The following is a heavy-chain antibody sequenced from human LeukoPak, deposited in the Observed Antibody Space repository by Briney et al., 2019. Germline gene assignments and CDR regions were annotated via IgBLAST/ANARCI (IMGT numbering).Heavy chain of an antibody. J-gene: IGHJ4*02. Sequence: SETLSLTCTVSGGSISSYYWTWIRQPPGKGLGLEWIGYIYYSGGNNYNPSLKSRVTISIDTSKNQVSLKLSSVTASDTAVYYCARLWDSSSSLDYWRQGTLVTVSS. CDR1: GGSISSYY. D-gene: IGHD6-6*01. V-gene: IGHV4-59*08. CDR3: ARLWDSSSSLDY. CDR2: IYYSGGN.